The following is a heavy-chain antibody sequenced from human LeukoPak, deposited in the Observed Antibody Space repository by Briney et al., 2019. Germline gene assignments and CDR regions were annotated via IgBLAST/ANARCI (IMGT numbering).Heavy chain of an antibody. CDR2: IYYSGST. Sequence: SETLSLTCTVSGGSISSYFWSWIRQPPGKGLEWIGYIYYSGSTNYNPSLKSRVTISVDTSKNQFSLKLRSVTAADTAAYYCARGAGYSSGPWGQGTLVTVSS. V-gene: IGHV4-59*01. CDR1: GGSISSYF. CDR3: ARGAGYSSGP. J-gene: IGHJ5*02. D-gene: IGHD6-19*01.